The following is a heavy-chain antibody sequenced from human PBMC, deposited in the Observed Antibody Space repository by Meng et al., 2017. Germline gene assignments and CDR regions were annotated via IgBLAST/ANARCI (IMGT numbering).Heavy chain of an antibody. V-gene: IGHV1-69*06. J-gene: IGHJ4*02. Sequence: QVHRVQLGAVGKRPGTQGKVSCKASGGTFSSYAISWVRQAPGQGLEWMGGIIPIFGTANYAQKFQGRVTITADKSTSTAYMELSSLRSEDTAVYYCARVGTTDAFWGQGTMVTVSS. CDR3: ARVGTTDAF. D-gene: IGHD2-2*01. CDR1: GGTFSSYA. CDR2: IIPIFGTA.